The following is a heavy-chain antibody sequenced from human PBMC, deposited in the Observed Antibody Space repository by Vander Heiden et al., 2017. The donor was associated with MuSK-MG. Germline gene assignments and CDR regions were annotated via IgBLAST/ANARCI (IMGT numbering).Heavy chain of an antibody. CDR1: GFTASTNY. V-gene: IGHV3-66*01. D-gene: IGHD3-16*01. Sequence: EVQLVESGGGLVQPGGSLRLPSAAPGFTASTNYTSWVPPAPGKGLEWVSLIYSGGSTYYADSVKGRFTISRDSSRNTLYLQMNSLEAEDTAVYYCARGGSSYGYDYWGQGTLVTVSS. CDR3: ARGGSSYGYDY. J-gene: IGHJ4*02. CDR2: IYSGGST.